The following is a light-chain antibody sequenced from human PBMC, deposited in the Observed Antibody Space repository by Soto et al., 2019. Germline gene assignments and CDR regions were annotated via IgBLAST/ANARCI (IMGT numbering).Light chain of an antibody. CDR2: GAS. Sequence: TQSPGTLSLSPGERATLSCRASQSVTTQLAWYQQKPGQAPRLIIHGASSRATGVPDRITGSGSGTDFTLSISRLEPEDFAVYYCQQYGGSTRTFGQGTKVDIK. J-gene: IGKJ1*01. CDR1: QSVTTQ. V-gene: IGKV3-20*01. CDR3: QQYGGSTRT.